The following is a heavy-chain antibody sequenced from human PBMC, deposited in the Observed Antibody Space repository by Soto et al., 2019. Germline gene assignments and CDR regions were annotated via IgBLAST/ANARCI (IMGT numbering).Heavy chain of an antibody. J-gene: IGHJ5*02. CDR3: ARGITSQSSWFEP. V-gene: IGHV4-31*03. CDR1: GDSIRSGGYY. CDR2: IYYTWNT. Sequence: QVQLQESGPGLVKPSQTLSLTCTVSGDSIRSGGYYGSWIRQHPAQGLEWIGYIYYTWNTYYNPSLKSRLTISLDTSKNQFSLNLRSVTAAVTAVYYWARGITSQSSWFEPRGQGTLVTVSS.